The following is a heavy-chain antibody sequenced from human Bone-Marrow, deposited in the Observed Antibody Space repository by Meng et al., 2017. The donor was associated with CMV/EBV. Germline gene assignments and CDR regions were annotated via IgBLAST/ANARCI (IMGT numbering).Heavy chain of an antibody. CDR1: GFTFDDYG. CDR3: ARAPRGSGSLMARY. CDR2: INWNGGST. Sequence: GGSLRLSCAASGFTFDDYGMSWVRQAPGKGLEWVSGINWNGGSTGYADSVKGRFTISRDNAKNTVFLQMDSLRAEDTAVYYCARAPRGSGSLMARYWGQGTLVTVSS. V-gene: IGHV3-20*04. J-gene: IGHJ4*02. D-gene: IGHD1-26*01.